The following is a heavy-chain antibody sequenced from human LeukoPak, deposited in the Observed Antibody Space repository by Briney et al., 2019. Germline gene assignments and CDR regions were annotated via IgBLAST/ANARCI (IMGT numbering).Heavy chain of an antibody. Sequence: GRSLRLSCAASGFTFSSYGMHWVRQAPGKGLEWVAVIWYDGSNKYYADSVKGRFTISRDNSKNTLYLQMNSLRAEDTAVYYCAGKNIVVVTASLHYRFDPWGQGTLVTVSS. J-gene: IGHJ5*02. CDR2: IWYDGSNK. V-gene: IGHV3-33*01. CDR1: GFTFSSYG. D-gene: IGHD2-21*02. CDR3: AGKNIVVVTASLHYRFDP.